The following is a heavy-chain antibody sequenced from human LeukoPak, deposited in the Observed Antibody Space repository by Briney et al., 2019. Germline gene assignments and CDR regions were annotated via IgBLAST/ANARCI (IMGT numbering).Heavy chain of an antibody. D-gene: IGHD3-10*01. V-gene: IGHV3-23*01. Sequence: GGSLSLSCVASGFTFSSYAMTWVRQAPGKGLGWGSSISDSGGITFYADSVKGRFTISRDNSKNTLYLQVNSLRTEDTAVYYCAKDRRISPKWYFEIWGRGTSVTASS. CDR2: ISDSGGIT. J-gene: IGHJ2*01. CDR1: GFTFSSYA. CDR3: AKDRRISPKWYFEI.